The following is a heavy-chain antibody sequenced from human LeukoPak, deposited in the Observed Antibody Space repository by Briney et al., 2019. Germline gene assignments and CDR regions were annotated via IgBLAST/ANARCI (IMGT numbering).Heavy chain of an antibody. Sequence: SETLSLTCTVSGGSISSSTYYWAWVRQPPGKGLEWIGSIYYSGATYYNPSLKSRVVISADTSKNHFFLKLSSVTAADTAVYYCARHTSSGFLYYGMDVWGQGTTVTVSS. CDR1: GGSISSSTYY. J-gene: IGHJ6*02. D-gene: IGHD6-19*01. V-gene: IGHV4-39*01. CDR2: IYYSGAT. CDR3: ARHTSSGFLYYGMDV.